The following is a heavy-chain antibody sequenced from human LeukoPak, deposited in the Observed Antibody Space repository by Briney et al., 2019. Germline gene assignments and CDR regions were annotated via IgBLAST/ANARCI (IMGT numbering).Heavy chain of an antibody. Sequence: GGSLRLSCAASGFSSTTSWMSWVRQAQGEGLECVASIEQDGNEKCYVDSVKGRFTISRDNAKNSLFLQMNSLSAEDTAVYYCAKGHTSLDPGGQGALVTVSS. D-gene: IGHD5-18*01. CDR1: GFSSTTSW. CDR3: AKGHTSLDP. V-gene: IGHV3-7*01. J-gene: IGHJ4*02. CDR2: IEQDGNEK.